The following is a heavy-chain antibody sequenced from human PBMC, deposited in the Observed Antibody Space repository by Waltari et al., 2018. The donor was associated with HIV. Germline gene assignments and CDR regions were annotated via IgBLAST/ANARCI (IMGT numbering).Heavy chain of an antibody. V-gene: IGHV3-7*01. CDR1: GFTFRKAC. Sequence: EEQLVASVGNLVQPGGSLRLSCVASGFTFRKACLTLVRQAPGKGREWLGNRKADETERSYVDSVRGRFTTSRDNSKNLLFLQMNNLRVEDTALYYCVRTQIDPYYGMDVWGHGTVVTVSS. J-gene: IGHJ6*02. CDR3: VRTQIDPYYGMDV. CDR2: RKADETER. D-gene: IGHD3-9*01.